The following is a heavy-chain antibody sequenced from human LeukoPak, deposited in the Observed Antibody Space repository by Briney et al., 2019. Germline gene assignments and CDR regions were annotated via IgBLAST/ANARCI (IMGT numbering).Heavy chain of an antibody. CDR3: ATSYDILTGYKSVQSWFDP. CDR2: FDPEDGET. CDR1: GYTLTKLS. D-gene: IGHD3-9*01. V-gene: IGHV1-24*01. Sequence: ASVKVSCKVSGYTLTKLSMHWVRQAPGKGLEWMGGFDPEDGETIYAQKFQGRVTMTEDTSTDTAYMELSSLRSEDTAVYYCATSYDILTGYKSVQSWFDPWGQGTLVTVSS. J-gene: IGHJ5*02.